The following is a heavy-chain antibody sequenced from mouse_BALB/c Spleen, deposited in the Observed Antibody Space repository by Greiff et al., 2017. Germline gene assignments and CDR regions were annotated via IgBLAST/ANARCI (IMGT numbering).Heavy chain of an antibody. Sequence: EVKLVESGGGLVKPGGSLKLSCAASGFTFSSYAMSWVRQTPEKRLEWVASISSGGSTYYPDSVKGRFTISRDNARNILYLQMSSLRSEDTAMYYCARGDTTVDYFDYWGQGTTLTVSS. CDR3: ARGDTTVDYFDY. V-gene: IGHV5-6-5*01. J-gene: IGHJ2*01. D-gene: IGHD1-1*01. CDR1: GFTFSSYA. CDR2: ISSGGST.